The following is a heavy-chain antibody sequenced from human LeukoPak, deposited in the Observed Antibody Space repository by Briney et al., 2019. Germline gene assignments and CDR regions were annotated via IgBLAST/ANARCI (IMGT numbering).Heavy chain of an antibody. CDR2: IKQDGSEK. J-gene: IGHJ4*02. Sequence: GGSLRLSCAASGFTFSSYWMSWVRQAPGKGLEWVANIKQDGSEKYYVDSVKGRFTISRDNAKNSLYLQMNSLRAEDTAVYYCASRGYGSGSYYRVYWGQRTLVTVSS. CDR1: GFTFSSYW. D-gene: IGHD3-10*01. V-gene: IGHV3-7*01. CDR3: ASRGYGSGSYYRVY.